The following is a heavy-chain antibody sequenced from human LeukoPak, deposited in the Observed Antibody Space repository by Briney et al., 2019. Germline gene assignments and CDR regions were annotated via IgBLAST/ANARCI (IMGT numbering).Heavy chain of an antibody. CDR3: ARDPLSSSTSRGSNWFDP. CDR2: ISAYNGNT. J-gene: IGHJ5*02. V-gene: IGHV1-18*01. CDR1: GYTFTSYG. Sequence: ASVKVSCKASGYTFTSYGISWVRQAPGQGLEWMGWISAYNGNTNYAQKLEGGVTMTTDKSTSTAYMELRSLRSDDKAVYYCARDPLSSSTSRGSNWFDPWGQGTLVTVPS. D-gene: IGHD2-2*01.